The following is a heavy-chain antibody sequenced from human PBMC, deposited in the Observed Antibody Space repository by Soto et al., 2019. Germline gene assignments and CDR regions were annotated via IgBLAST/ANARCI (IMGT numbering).Heavy chain of an antibody. CDR2: INPNTGVT. V-gene: IGHV1-2*02. CDR1: GYTFTGCY. CDR3: ARDLRSGYDTYFDY. Sequence: GASGRVSCKASGYTFTGCYMHWVRQAPGQGLEWMGWINPNTGVTNYAQKFQGRVTMTRDTSISTAYMELSRLRSDDTAMYYCARDLRSGYDTYFDYWGQGTLVTVSS. J-gene: IGHJ4*02. D-gene: IGHD5-12*01.